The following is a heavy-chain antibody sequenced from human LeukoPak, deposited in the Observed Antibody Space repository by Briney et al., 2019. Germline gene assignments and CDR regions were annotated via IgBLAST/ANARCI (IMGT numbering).Heavy chain of an antibody. CDR1: GFTFSGYG. CDR2: ISYDGSNK. Sequence: PGRSLRLSCAASGFTFSGYGMHWVRQAPGKGLEWVAVISYDGSNKDYADSVKGRFIISRDNFKNTLYLQMDSLRPEDTALYYCARDPGDGYNLEAFDIWGLGTMASVSS. CDR3: ARDPGDGYNLEAFDI. V-gene: IGHV3-30*03. D-gene: IGHD5-24*01. J-gene: IGHJ3*02.